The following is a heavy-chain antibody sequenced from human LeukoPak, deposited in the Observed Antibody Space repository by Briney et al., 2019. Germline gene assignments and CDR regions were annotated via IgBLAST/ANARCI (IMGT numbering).Heavy chain of an antibody. Sequence: GGSLRLSCAASGLTVSSNYMSWVRQAPGKGLEWVSVIYSGGSTYYADSVKGRFTISRDNSKDTLYLQMNSLRAEDTAVYYCARIKSGSYYGGNFDYWGQGTLVTVSS. J-gene: IGHJ4*02. CDR3: ARIKSGSYYGGNFDY. CDR2: IYSGGST. D-gene: IGHD1-26*01. V-gene: IGHV3-53*01. CDR1: GLTVSSNY.